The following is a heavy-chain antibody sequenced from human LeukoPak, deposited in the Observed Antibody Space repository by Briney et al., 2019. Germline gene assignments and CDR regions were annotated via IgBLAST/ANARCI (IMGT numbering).Heavy chain of an antibody. Sequence: ASVKVSCKASGYTFTSYYMHWVRQAPGQGLEWMGLINPTGGSTGYAQKFQGRVTMTEDTSTDTAYMELSSLRSEDTAVYYCATRRSQWLAYSWFDPWGQGTLVTVSS. CDR1: GYTFTSYY. CDR3: ATRRSQWLAYSWFDP. CDR2: INPTGGST. D-gene: IGHD6-19*01. J-gene: IGHJ5*02. V-gene: IGHV1-46*01.